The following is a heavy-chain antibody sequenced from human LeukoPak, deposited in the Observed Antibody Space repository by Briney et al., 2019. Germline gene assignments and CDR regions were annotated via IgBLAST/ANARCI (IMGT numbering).Heavy chain of an antibody. CDR3: ARDVRVRIAAAGTPFDY. J-gene: IGHJ4*02. V-gene: IGHV3-33*01. D-gene: IGHD6-13*01. CDR2: IWYDGSNK. Sequence: GGSLRLSCAASGFTFSSYGMHWVRQAPGKGLEWVAVIWYDGSNKYYADSVKGRFTISRDNSKNTLYLQMNSLRAEDTAMYYCARDVRVRIAAAGTPFDYWGQGTLVTVSS. CDR1: GFTFSSYG.